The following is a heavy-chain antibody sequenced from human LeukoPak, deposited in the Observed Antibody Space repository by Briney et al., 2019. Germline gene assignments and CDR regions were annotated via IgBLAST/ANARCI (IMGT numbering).Heavy chain of an antibody. CDR2: IFHSGST. J-gene: IGHJ6*03. Sequence: PSETLSLTCAVSSGSIFSSNWWSWVRQPPGKGLEWIGQIFHSGSTSYSPSLKSRVTISVDTSKNQFSLKLSSVTAADTAVYYCARRTYYYYMDVWGKGTTVTISS. CDR3: ARRTYYYYMDV. CDR1: SGSIFSSNW. V-gene: IGHV4-4*02.